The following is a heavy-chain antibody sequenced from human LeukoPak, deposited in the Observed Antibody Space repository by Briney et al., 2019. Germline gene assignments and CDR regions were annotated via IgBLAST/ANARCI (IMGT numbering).Heavy chain of an antibody. D-gene: IGHD2-8*01. J-gene: IGHJ6*02. V-gene: IGHV3-23*01. CDR1: GFTFSSSA. Sequence: GGSLRLSCAASGFTFSSSAMSWVRRAPGKGLEWVSSITSAGGGSYYPDSVKGRFTISRDNSKNTLYLQMNSLRAEDTAVYYCAKDMGYFTGMDVWGQGTTVTVSS. CDR3: AKDMGYFTGMDV. CDR2: ITSAGGGS.